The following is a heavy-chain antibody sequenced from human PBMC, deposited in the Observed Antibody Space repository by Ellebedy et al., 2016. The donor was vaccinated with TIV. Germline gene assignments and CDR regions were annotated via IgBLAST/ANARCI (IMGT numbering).Heavy chain of an antibody. D-gene: IGHD4-17*01. CDR3: ATDGSYGDYLSPAHAFEI. V-gene: IGHV3-7*01. Sequence: GGSLRLSCAVSGFNFRSYWMSWVRQTPGKGLEWVANIGQDGSDMYYVDSVRGRFTISRDNAKNSLFLLMNSLSAEDTAVYYCATDGSYGDYLSPAHAFEIWGQGTKVTVSS. CDR1: GFNFRSYW. J-gene: IGHJ3*02. CDR2: IGQDGSDM.